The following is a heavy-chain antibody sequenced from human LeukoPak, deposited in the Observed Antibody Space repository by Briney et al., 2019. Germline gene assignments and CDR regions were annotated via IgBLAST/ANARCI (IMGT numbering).Heavy chain of an antibody. CDR3: ARARSGMTTVTTYYYYYYYMDV. CDR1: GGSISSSSYY. D-gene: IGHD4-11*01. CDR2: IYYSGST. J-gene: IGHJ6*03. Sequence: SETLSLTCTVSGGSISSSSYYWGWIRQPPGKGLEWIGSIYYSGSTYYNPSLKSRVTISVDTSKNQFSLKLSSVTAADTAVYYCARARSGMTTVTTYYYYYYYMDVWGKGTTVTVSS. V-gene: IGHV4-39*07.